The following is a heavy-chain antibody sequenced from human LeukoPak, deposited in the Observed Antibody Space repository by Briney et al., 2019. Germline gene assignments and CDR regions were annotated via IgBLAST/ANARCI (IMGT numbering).Heavy chain of an antibody. CDR3: ARDLLTTVTNS. Sequence: GGSLRLSCAASGFTFSSYAMHWVRQVPGKGLEWVAVISYDGSNQYYADSVKGRFSISRDNSKNTLYLQMNSLRAEDTAVYYCARDLLTTVTNSWGQGTLVTVSS. CDR1: GFTFSSYA. V-gene: IGHV3-30*04. CDR2: ISYDGSNQ. J-gene: IGHJ4*02. D-gene: IGHD4-17*01.